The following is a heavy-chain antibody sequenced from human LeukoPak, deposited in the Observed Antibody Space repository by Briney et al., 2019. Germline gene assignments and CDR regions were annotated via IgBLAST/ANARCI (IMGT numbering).Heavy chain of an antibody. CDR3: ARGPSGYHNT. Sequence: TGGSLRLSCAASGFTFSSYSMNWVRQAPGKGLEWVSSISSSSSYIYYADSVKGRFTISRDNAKNSLYLQMNSLRAEDTAVYYCARGPSGYHNTGGQGTLVTVSS. V-gene: IGHV3-21*01. D-gene: IGHD5-12*01. CDR2: ISSSSSYI. J-gene: IGHJ4*02. CDR1: GFTFSSYS.